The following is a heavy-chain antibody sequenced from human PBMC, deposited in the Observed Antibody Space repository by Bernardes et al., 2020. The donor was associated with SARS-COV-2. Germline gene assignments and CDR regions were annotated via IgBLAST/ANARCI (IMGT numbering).Heavy chain of an antibody. CDR2: IRGTGAIT. CDR1: GFIFTHYA. V-gene: IGHV3-23*01. J-gene: IGHJ5*02. D-gene: IGHD6-19*01. CDR3: AKNPSYTSGWYRWFDP. Sequence: GYLSLSGAASGFIFTHYAMSWVRPAPGKGLEWVSGIRGTGAITYYADSVKGRFTISRDNSKNTLYLQMNSLRAEDTAVYYCAKNPSYTSGWYRWFDPWGQGTLVTVSS.